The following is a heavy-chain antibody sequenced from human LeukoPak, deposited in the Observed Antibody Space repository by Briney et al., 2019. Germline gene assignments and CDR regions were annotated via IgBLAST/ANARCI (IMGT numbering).Heavy chain of an antibody. V-gene: IGHV4-30-4*08. Sequence: PSETLSLTCTVSGGSISSGDYYWSWIRQPPGKGLEWIGYIYYSGSTYYNPSLKSRVTISVDTSKNQFSLKLSSVTAADTAVYYCATSSNNWNYETPPYYYYYYYMDVWGKGTTVTVSS. CDR3: ATSSNNWNYETPPYYYYYYYMDV. CDR1: GGSISSGDYY. D-gene: IGHD1-7*01. J-gene: IGHJ6*03. CDR2: IYYSGST.